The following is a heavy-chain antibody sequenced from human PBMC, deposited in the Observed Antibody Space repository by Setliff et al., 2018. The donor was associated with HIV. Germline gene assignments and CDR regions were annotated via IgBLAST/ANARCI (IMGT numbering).Heavy chain of an antibody. CDR1: GYTFNNYH. J-gene: IGHJ3*02. Sequence: ASVKVSCKASGYTFNNYHINWVRQAPGQGLEWMGWISAYNGNTDYAQKVQGRVTMTTDTSTSTAYMELRSLRSDDTAVYYCARGLYSSSSRGAFDIWGQGTMVTVSS. D-gene: IGHD6-6*01. CDR2: ISAYNGNT. V-gene: IGHV1-18*01. CDR3: ARGLYSSSSRGAFDI.